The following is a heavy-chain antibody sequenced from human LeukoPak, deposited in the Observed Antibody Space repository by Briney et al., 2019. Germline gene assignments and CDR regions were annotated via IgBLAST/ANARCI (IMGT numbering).Heavy chain of an antibody. CDR3: ATDLG. V-gene: IGHV3-74*01. D-gene: IGHD4-17*01. J-gene: IGHJ4*02. CDR2: VDHDGSGT. CDR1: GFTFTDYW. Sequence: GGSLRLSCAASGFTFTDYWMHWVRQAPGKGLVWVSRVDHDGSGTAYADSVAGRFTISRDNAKNTVYLQMNSLRADDTAVYYCATDLGWGQGTLVTVSS.